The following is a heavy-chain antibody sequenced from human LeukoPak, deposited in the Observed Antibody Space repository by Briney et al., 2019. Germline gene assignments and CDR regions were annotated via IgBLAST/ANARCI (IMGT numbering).Heavy chain of an antibody. V-gene: IGHV4-34*01. CDR3: ARRDWGATTGYFDY. CDR1: GGSFSGYY. J-gene: IGHJ4*02. D-gene: IGHD1-26*01. CDR2: INHSGST. Sequence: SETLPLTCAVYGGSFSGYYWSWIRQPPGKGLEWIGEINHSGSTNYNPSLKSRVTISVDTSKNQFSLKLSSVTAADTAVYYCARRDWGATTGYFDYWGQGTLVTVSS.